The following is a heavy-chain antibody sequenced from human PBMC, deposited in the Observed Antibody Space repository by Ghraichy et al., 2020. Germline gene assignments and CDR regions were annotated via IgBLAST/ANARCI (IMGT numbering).Heavy chain of an antibody. CDR1: GFTFSSYS. CDR3: ASGGVDDYGDYSLDY. J-gene: IGHJ4*02. CDR2: ISSSSSTI. D-gene: IGHD4-17*01. V-gene: IGHV3-48*02. Sequence: GESLNISCAASGFTFSSYSMNWVRQAPGKGLEWVSYISSSSSTIYYADSVKGRFTISRDNAKNSLYLQMNSLRDEDTAVYYCASGGVDDYGDYSLDYWGQGTLVTVSS.